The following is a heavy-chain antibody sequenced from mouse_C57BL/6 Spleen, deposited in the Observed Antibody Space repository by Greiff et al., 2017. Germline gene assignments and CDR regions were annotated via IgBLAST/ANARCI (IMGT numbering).Heavy chain of an antibody. V-gene: IGHV1-52*01. J-gene: IGHJ1*03. D-gene: IGHD1-1*01. Sequence: VQLVESGAELVRPGSSVKLSCKASGYTFTSYWMHWVKQRPIQGLEWIGNIDPSDSETHYNQKFKDKATLTVDKSSSTAYMQLSSLTSEDSAVYYCARSYGSSYWYFDVWGTGTTVTVSS. CDR2: IDPSDSET. CDR3: ARSYGSSYWYFDV. CDR1: GYTFTSYW.